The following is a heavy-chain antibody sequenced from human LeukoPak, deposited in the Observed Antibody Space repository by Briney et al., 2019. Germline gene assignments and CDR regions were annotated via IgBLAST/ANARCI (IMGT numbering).Heavy chain of an antibody. J-gene: IGHJ4*02. Sequence: PSGTLSLTCTVSGGFISSHYWSWIRQPPGKVLEWIGYIYYSGSTNYNPSLKSRVTISVDTSKNQFSLKLSSVTAADTAVYYCAREGLVFDYWGQGTLVTVSS. CDR3: AREGLVFDY. CDR2: IYYSGST. CDR1: GGFISSHY. V-gene: IGHV4-59*11.